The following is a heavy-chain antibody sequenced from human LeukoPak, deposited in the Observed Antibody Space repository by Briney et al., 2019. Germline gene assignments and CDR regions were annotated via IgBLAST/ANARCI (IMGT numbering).Heavy chain of an antibody. Sequence: GGSLRLSCAASGFTFSSYAMRWVRQAPGKGLEWVAVISYDGSNKYYADSVKGRFTISRDNSKNTLYLQMNSLRAEDTAVYYCASGYCSSTSCYPYYYGMDVWGKGTTVAVSS. CDR1: GFTFSSYA. J-gene: IGHJ6*04. CDR2: ISYDGSNK. D-gene: IGHD2-2*03. V-gene: IGHV3-30*04. CDR3: ASGYCSSTSCYPYYYGMDV.